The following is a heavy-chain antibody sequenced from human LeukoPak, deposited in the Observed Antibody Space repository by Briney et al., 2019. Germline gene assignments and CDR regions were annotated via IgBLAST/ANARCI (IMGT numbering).Heavy chain of an antibody. CDR3: ARPPFWSGYYLSLDY. Sequence: ASVKVSCKASGYTFTGYYMHWVRQAPGQGLEWMGRINPNSGGTNYAQKFQGRVTMTRDTSISTAYMELSRLRSDDTAVYYCARPPFWSGYYLSLDYWGQRTLVTVSS. CDR1: GYTFTGYY. CDR2: INPNSGGT. J-gene: IGHJ4*02. D-gene: IGHD3-3*01. V-gene: IGHV1-2*06.